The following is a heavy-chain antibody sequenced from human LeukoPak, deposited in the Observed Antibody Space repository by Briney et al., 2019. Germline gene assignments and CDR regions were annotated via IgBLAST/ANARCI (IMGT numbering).Heavy chain of an antibody. D-gene: IGHD3-10*01. Sequence: GGSLRLSCAASGFTFSSYAMSWVRQAPGKGLEWVSGISWNSGSIGYADSVKGRFTISRDNAKNSLYLQMNSLRAEDTALYYCAKGHFITMVRGVIGFPDYWGQGTLVTVSS. J-gene: IGHJ4*02. CDR2: ISWNSGSI. CDR3: AKGHFITMVRGVIGFPDY. CDR1: GFTFSSYA. V-gene: IGHV3-9*01.